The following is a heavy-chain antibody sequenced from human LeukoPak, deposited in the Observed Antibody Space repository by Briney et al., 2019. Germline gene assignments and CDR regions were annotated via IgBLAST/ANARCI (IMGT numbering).Heavy chain of an antibody. CDR2: IKQDGSEE. V-gene: IGHV3-7*05. D-gene: IGHD3-10*01. CDR3: ARVGGSGSRYNAVDC. CDR1: GFTFSTYW. J-gene: IGHJ4*02. Sequence: PGGSLRLSCAASGFTFSTYWMTWARQAPGKGLEWVANIKQDGSEEYYVDSVKGRFTISRDNAKNSLYLQMNSLRAEDTAVYYCARVGGSGSRYNAVDCWGQGTLVTVSS.